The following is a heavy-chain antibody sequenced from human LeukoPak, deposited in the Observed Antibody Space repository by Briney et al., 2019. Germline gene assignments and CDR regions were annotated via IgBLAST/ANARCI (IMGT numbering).Heavy chain of an antibody. V-gene: IGHV1-46*01. D-gene: IGHD6-19*01. CDR2: INPSGGST. CDR3: ARDPGVRGGIAVAVPPSTVD. J-gene: IGHJ4*02. CDR1: GYTFTSYY. Sequence: GASVKVSCKASGYTFTSYYMHWVRQAPGQGLEWMGIINPSGGSTSYAQKFQGRVTMTRDMSTSTVYMELSSLRSEDTAVYYCARDPGVRGGIAVAVPPSTVDWGQGTLVTVSS.